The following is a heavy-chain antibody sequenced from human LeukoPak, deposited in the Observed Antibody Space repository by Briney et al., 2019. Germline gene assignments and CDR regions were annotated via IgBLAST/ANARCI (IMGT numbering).Heavy chain of an antibody. CDR1: GFTFSSYS. CDR2: ISSSSSYI. CDR3: ASYDILTGSPEGN. Sequence: PGGSLRLSCAASGFTFSSYSMNWVRQAPGKGLEWVSSISSSSSYIYYADSVKGRFTISRDNAKNSLYLQMNSQRAEGTAVYYCASYDILTGSPEGNWGQGTLVTVSS. V-gene: IGHV3-21*01. D-gene: IGHD3-9*01. J-gene: IGHJ4*02.